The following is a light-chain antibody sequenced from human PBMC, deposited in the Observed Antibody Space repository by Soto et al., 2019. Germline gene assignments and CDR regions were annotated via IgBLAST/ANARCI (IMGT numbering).Light chain of an antibody. Sequence: QSVLTQPPSASGTPGQRVTISCSGSSSNIGSNPVNWYQQSPGTAPKLLIYSNNQRPSGVPDRFSGSRSGTSGSLAISGLQSEDEADYFCSSYSISTAYLFGTGTKVTVL. V-gene: IGLV1-44*01. CDR3: SSYSISTAYL. J-gene: IGLJ1*01. CDR1: SSNIGSNP. CDR2: SNN.